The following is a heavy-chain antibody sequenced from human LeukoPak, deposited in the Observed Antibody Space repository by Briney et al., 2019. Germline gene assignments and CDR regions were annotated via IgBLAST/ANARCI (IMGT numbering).Heavy chain of an antibody. V-gene: IGHV1-69*13. Sequence: ASVKVSCTASGGTFSSYAISWVRQAPGQGLKWMGGIIPIFGTANYAQKFQGRVTITADESTSTAYMELSSLRSEDTAVYYCARDPGYSYGLRAFDIWGQGTMVTVSS. CDR3: ARDPGYSYGLRAFDI. J-gene: IGHJ3*02. D-gene: IGHD5-18*01. CDR1: GGTFSSYA. CDR2: IIPIFGTA.